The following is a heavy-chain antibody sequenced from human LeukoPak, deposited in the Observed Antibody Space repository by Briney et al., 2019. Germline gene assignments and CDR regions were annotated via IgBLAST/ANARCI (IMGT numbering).Heavy chain of an antibody. CDR1: GFTFSNAW. Sequence: PGGSLRLSCAASGFTFSNAWMNWVRQAPGKGLEWVGRIKSKTDGGTTDYAAPVKGRFTISRDDSKNTLYLHMNSLKTEDTAVYYCITDRDYVSLIDYWGQGTLVTVSS. CDR2: IKSKTDGGTT. V-gene: IGHV3-15*01. D-gene: IGHD4-17*01. J-gene: IGHJ4*02. CDR3: ITDRDYVSLIDY.